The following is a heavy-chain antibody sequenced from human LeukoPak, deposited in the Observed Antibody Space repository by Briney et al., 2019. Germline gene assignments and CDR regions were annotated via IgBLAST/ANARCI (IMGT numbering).Heavy chain of an antibody. CDR2: ISGSGGST. J-gene: IGHJ6*03. V-gene: IGHV3-23*01. Sequence: GGSLRLSCAASGFTFSSYAMSWVRQAPGKGLEWVSAISGSGGSTYYADSVKGRFTISRDNSKNTLYLQMNSLRAEDTAVYYCAKDGDADYGDDAPSYYYYYMDVWGKGTTVTISS. D-gene: IGHD4-17*01. CDR1: GFTFSSYA. CDR3: AKDGDADYGDDAPSYYYYYMDV.